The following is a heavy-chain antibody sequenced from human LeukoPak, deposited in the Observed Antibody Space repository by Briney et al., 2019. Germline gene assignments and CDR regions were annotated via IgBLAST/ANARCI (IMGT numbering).Heavy chain of an antibody. Sequence: GGSLRLSCAASGFTVSSNYMSWVRQAPGKGLEWVAVIWYGGSNKYYADSVKGRFTISRDNSKNTLYLQMNSLRAEDTAVYYCAKDVGVGTGWYFDLWGRGTLVTVFS. CDR3: AKDVGVGTGWYFDL. J-gene: IGHJ2*01. CDR2: IWYGGSNK. D-gene: IGHD3/OR15-3a*01. CDR1: GFTVSSNY. V-gene: IGHV3-30*02.